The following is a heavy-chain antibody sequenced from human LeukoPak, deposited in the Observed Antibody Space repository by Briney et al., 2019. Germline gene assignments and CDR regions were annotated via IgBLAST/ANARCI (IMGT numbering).Heavy chain of an antibody. Sequence: ASVRVSCKASGYTFTGYYIHWVRQPPGQGLEWMGWVKPNTGDTQYAQQFQGRVTMSRDTSVSTAYMELSRLTSDDTAMYYCARLSGNYAYWGQGTLVTVFS. CDR2: VKPNTGDT. D-gene: IGHD5-12*01. V-gene: IGHV1-2*02. CDR1: GYTFTGYY. J-gene: IGHJ4*02. CDR3: ARLSGNYAY.